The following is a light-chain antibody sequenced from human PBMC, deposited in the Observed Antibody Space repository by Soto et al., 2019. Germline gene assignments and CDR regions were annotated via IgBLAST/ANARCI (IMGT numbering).Light chain of an antibody. J-gene: IGKJ4*01. Sequence: EIVLTRSPATLSLSPGERATLSCRASQSVSSYLAWYQQKPGQAPRLLIYDASNRATGIPARFSGSGSGTDFTLTISSLEPEDFAAYYCQQRSNWPQLTLGGGTKVNIK. CDR1: QSVSSY. V-gene: IGKV3-11*01. CDR2: DAS. CDR3: QQRSNWPQLT.